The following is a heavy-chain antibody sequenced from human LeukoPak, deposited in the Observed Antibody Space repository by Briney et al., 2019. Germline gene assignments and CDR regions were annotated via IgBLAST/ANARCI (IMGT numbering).Heavy chain of an antibody. J-gene: IGHJ5*02. CDR1: GYTFTSYD. Sequence: ASVKVSCKASGYTFTSYDIHWVRQATGQGLEWMGWMNPNSGNTGYAQKFQGRVTMTRNTSISTVYMELSSLRSEDTAVYYCVIDSSSWYNYFDPWGQGTLVTVSS. CDR2: MNPNSGNT. D-gene: IGHD6-13*01. V-gene: IGHV1-8*01. CDR3: VIDSSSWYNYFDP.